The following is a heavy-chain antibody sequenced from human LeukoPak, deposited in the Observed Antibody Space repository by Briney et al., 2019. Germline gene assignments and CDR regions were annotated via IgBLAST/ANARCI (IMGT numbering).Heavy chain of an antibody. CDR2: ISWNSGSI. CDR1: GFTFDDYA. CDR3: AKAPYYVGATPYYFDY. V-gene: IGHV3-9*01. D-gene: IGHD1-26*01. J-gene: IGHJ4*02. Sequence: GGSLRLSCAASGFTFDDYAMHWVRQAPGKGLEWVSGISWNSGSIGYADSVKGRFTISRDNAKNSLYLQMNSLRAEDTALYYCAKAPYYVGATPYYFDYWGQGTLVTVSS.